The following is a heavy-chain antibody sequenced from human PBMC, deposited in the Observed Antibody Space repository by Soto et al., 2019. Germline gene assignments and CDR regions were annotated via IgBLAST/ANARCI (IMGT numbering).Heavy chain of an antibody. CDR1: GYTFTSYY. Sequence: ASVKVSCKASGYTFTSYYMHWVRQAPGQGLEWMGIINPSGGSTSYAQKFQGRVTMTRDTSTSTVYMELSSLRSEDTAVYYCARDRGIVVVPAYGMDVWGQGTTVTVSS. V-gene: IGHV1-46*01. CDR2: INPSGGST. D-gene: IGHD2-2*01. CDR3: ARDRGIVVVPAYGMDV. J-gene: IGHJ6*02.